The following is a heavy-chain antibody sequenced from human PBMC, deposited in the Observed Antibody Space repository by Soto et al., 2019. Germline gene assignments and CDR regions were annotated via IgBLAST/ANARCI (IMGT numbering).Heavy chain of an antibody. J-gene: IGHJ4*02. CDR3: ARALRSYYFDY. CDR2: IYYNGNT. V-gene: IGHV4-31*03. CDR1: GASISSGYY. Sequence: QVQLQESGPGLVKPSQTLSLTCTVSGASISSGYYWTWIRQHPGKGLEWIGYIYYNGNTFYNPSLKSRLPISLATSKTQCSLKLSSVTAADAAMYYCARALRSYYFDYWGQGTLVTVSS. D-gene: IGHD3-16*02.